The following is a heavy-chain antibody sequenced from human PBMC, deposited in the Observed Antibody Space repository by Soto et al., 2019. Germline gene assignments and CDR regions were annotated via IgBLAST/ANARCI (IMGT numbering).Heavy chain of an antibody. CDR1: GFTFSNYA. J-gene: IGHJ4*02. D-gene: IGHD4-17*01. CDR3: AKDAPVRNGDFDY. Sequence: GGSLRLSCAASGFTFSNYAMSWVRQAPGKGLEWVSGISGSGGATYYADSVKGRFTISRENSKNTLYLQMNSLRAEDTAVYYCAKDAPVRNGDFDYWGKGSLVTVSS. CDR2: ISGSGGAT. V-gene: IGHV3-23*01.